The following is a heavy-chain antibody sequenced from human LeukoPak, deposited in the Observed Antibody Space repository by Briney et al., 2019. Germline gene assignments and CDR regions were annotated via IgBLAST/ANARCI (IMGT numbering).Heavy chain of an antibody. V-gene: IGHV3-11*01. CDR2: ISSSGSTI. CDR3: AASPGKYSDDAFDI. D-gene: IGHD2-15*01. CDR1: GFTSSDYY. J-gene: IGHJ3*02. Sequence: RSGGSLRFSCAASGFTSSDYYMSWIRQAPGKGLEWVSYISSSGSTIYYADSVKGRFTISRDNAKNSLYLQMNSLRAEDTAVYYCAASPGKYSDDAFDIWGQGTMVTVSS.